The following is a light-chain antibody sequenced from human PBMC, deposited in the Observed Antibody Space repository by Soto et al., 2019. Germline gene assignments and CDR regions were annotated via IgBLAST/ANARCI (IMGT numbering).Light chain of an antibody. J-gene: IGKJ3*01. CDR2: GAS. Sequence: EIVLTQSPGTLSLSPGERATLSCRASESVSSSYLAWYQQKPGQAPRLLIYGASSRATGIPDRFSGSGSGTEFTLTISRLEPEDCALYYCQQYGSSPLTFGAGTKVDI. CDR1: ESVSSSY. CDR3: QQYGSSPLT. V-gene: IGKV3-20*01.